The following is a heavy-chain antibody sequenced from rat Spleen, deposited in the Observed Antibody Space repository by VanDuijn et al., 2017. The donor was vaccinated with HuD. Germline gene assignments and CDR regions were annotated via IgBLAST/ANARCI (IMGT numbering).Heavy chain of an antibody. CDR2: INTGGGST. D-gene: IGHD4-3*01. Sequence: EVQLVESGGGLVQPGRSLKLSCAASGFTFSNYDMAWVRQAPTKGLEWVTYINTGGGSTYYRDSVKGRFTISRDNAKSTLYLQMDSLRSEDTATYYCANAEFGVGWFAYWGQGTLVTVSS. CDR1: GFTFSNYD. CDR3: ANAEFGVGWFAY. V-gene: IGHV5-27*01. J-gene: IGHJ3*01.